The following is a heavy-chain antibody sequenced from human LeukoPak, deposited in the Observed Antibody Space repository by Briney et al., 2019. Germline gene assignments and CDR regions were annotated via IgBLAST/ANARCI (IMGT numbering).Heavy chain of an antibody. Sequence: SETLSLTCTVSGGSISSYYWSWIRQPPGKGLEWIGYIYYSGSTNYNPSLKSRVTISVDKSKNQFSLKLISVTAADTAVYYCARGRIAARRGWFDPWGQGTLVTVSS. CDR2: IYYSGST. D-gene: IGHD6-6*01. CDR1: GGSISSYY. V-gene: IGHV4-59*12. CDR3: ARGRIAARRGWFDP. J-gene: IGHJ5*02.